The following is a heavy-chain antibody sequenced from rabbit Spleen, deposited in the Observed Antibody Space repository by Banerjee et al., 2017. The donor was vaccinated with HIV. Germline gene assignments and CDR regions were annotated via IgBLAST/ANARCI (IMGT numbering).Heavy chain of an antibody. J-gene: IGHJ4*01. D-gene: IGHD8-1*01. CDR1: GFSFSNSYD. CDR2: IYTGNGKT. CDR3: ARDAGTGDYIDVYFNL. Sequence: QSLEESGGDLVKPGASLTLTCTASGFSFSNSYDMCWVRQAPGKGLEWIGCIYTGNGKTYYASWAKGRFTISKSSSTTVTLQMTSLTAADTATYFCARDAGTGDYIDVYFNLWGPGTLVTVS. V-gene: IGHV1S40*01.